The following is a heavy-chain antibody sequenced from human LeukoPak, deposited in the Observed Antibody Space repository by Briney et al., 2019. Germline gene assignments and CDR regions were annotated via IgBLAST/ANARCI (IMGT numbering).Heavy chain of an antibody. J-gene: IGHJ4*02. CDR2: IIPIFGTA. CDR1: GGTFSSYA. V-gene: IGHV1-69*05. Sequence: ASVTVSCKASGGTFSSYAISWVRQAPGQGLEWMGGIIPIFGTANYAQKFQGRVTITTDESTSTAYMELSSLRSEDTAVYYCASKSKQEYYFDYWGQGTLVTVSS. D-gene: IGHD3-10*01. CDR3: ASKSKQEYYFDY.